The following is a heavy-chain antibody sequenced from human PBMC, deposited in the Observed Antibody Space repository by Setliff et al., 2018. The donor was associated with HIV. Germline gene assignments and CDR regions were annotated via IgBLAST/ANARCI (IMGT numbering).Heavy chain of an antibody. D-gene: IGHD1-1*01. J-gene: IGHJ4*02. CDR1: GGSITGYY. Sequence: SETLSLPCSVSGGSITGYYWSWIRQPAGKDMEWIGRSGDTIYNPSLESRVTISVDTSRNQFSLRLSSVTAADTAVYYCARIDPGKFWSLDCWSRGTLVTAS. CDR2: SGDT. CDR3: ARIDPGKFWSLDC. V-gene: IGHV4-4*07.